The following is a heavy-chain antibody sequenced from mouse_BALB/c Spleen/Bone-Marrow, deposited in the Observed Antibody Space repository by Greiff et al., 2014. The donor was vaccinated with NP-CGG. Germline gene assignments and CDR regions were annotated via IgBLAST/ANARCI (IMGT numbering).Heavy chain of an antibody. CDR3: ARDKNYGSYWYFDV. D-gene: IGHD2-1*01. CDR2: IRNKANGYTT. J-gene: IGHJ1*01. CDR1: GFTFTDYY. Sequence: EVNLVESGGGLVQPGGSLRLSCATSGFTFTDYYMSWVRQPPGKALEWLGFIRNKANGYTTEYSASVKGRFTTSRDNSQSILYLQMNTLRAEDSATYYCARDKNYGSYWYFDVWGAGTTVTVSS. V-gene: IGHV7-3*02.